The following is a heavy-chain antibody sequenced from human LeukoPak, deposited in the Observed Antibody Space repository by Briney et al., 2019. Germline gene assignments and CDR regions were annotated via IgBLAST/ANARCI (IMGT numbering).Heavy chain of an antibody. CDR2: ISAYNGNT. Sequence: ASVKVSCKASGYTFTSYGISWVRQAPGQGLEWMGWISAYNGNTNYAQKLQGRVTMTTDPSTSTAYMELRSLRSDDTAVYYCARESSDYGAGWFDPWGQGTLVTVSS. CDR3: ARESSDYGAGWFDP. J-gene: IGHJ5*02. CDR1: GYTFTSYG. D-gene: IGHD4-17*01. V-gene: IGHV1-18*01.